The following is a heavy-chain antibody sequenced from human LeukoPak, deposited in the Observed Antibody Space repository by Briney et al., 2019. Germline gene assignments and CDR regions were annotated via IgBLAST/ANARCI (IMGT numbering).Heavy chain of an antibody. V-gene: IGHV3-48*01. CDR3: ARDPFGGSYLYDY. J-gene: IGHJ4*02. CDR2: ISSSSSTI. CDR1: GFTFSSYS. D-gene: IGHD1-26*01. Sequence: PGGSLRLSCAASGFTFSSYSMNWVRQAPGKGLEWVSYISSSSSTIYYADSVKGRFTISRDNAKNSLYLQMNSLRAEDTAVYYCARDPFGGSYLYDYWGQGPLVTVSS.